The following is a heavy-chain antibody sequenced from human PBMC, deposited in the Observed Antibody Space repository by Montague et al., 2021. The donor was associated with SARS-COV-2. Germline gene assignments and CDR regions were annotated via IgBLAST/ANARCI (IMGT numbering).Heavy chain of an antibody. CDR2: ISWSSNSI. Sequence: SLRLSCAASGFTFDDYAMHWVRQAPGKALEWVSGISWSSNSIGYGDSVKGRFTISRDNAKNSLYLQMNSLRAEDTGLYYCAKGQKIKWLVLHSAPDWFDPWGQGTLVTGSS. V-gene: IGHV3-9*01. J-gene: IGHJ5*02. CDR1: GFTFDDYA. D-gene: IGHD6-19*01. CDR3: AKGQKIKWLVLHSAPDWFDP.